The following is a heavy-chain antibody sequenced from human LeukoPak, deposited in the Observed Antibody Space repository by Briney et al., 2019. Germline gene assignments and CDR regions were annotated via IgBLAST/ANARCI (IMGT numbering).Heavy chain of an antibody. Sequence: PSETLSLTCTVSGDSISSGIHYWNWIRQPAGKGLEWIGRIYTSGCTYYNPSLKSRVTISVDTSKNQFSLKLSSVTAADTAVYYCASVDGYYYYMDVWGKGTTVTVSS. CDR3: ASVDGYYYYMDV. J-gene: IGHJ6*03. CDR2: IYTSGCT. D-gene: IGHD5-24*01. CDR1: GDSISSGIHY. V-gene: IGHV4-61*02.